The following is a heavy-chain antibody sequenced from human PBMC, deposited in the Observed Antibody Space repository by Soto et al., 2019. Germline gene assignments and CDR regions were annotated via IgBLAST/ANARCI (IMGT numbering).Heavy chain of an antibody. Sequence: PXETLSLTCTVSGCSISSYSWSWIRQPPGKGLEWIGYVYHTGRTSYNPSLKSRVSISMDTSKNQFSLNLDSVTAADTAVYFCARDFAYFDSWGQGTLVTVSS. CDR1: GCSISSYS. D-gene: IGHD3-3*01. V-gene: IGHV4-59*01. CDR2: VYHTGRT. CDR3: ARDFAYFDS. J-gene: IGHJ4*02.